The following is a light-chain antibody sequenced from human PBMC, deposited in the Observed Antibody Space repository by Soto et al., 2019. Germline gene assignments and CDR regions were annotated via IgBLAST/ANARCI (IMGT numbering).Light chain of an antibody. CDR1: QSVSSY. CDR2: AAS. J-gene: IGKJ1*01. Sequence: DIQVTQSPSSLSGSVGNRVTIACRASQSVSSYLNWYQQKQGKAPKLLIYAASDLQSGVPSRFIGSGSGTDFTLNISSLQPEDVAIYFCQQSYSTPWTFGQGNTVEIK. CDR3: QQSYSTPWT. V-gene: IGKV1-39*01.